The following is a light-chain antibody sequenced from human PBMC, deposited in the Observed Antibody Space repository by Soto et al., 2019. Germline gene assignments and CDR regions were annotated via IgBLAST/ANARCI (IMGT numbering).Light chain of an antibody. CDR2: DAS. J-gene: IGKJ2*03. V-gene: IGKV1-5*01. CDR3: QQYNSYSLYS. Sequence: VQLTHSPSFLSASVGDRLTITCRASQDISSYLAWYQQKPGKAPKLLIYDASSLESGVPSRFSGSGSGTEFTLTISSLQPDDFATYYCQQYNSYSLYSFGQGTK. CDR1: QDISSY.